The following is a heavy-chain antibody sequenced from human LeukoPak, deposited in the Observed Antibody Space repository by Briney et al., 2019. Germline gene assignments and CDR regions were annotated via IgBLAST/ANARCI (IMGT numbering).Heavy chain of an antibody. D-gene: IGHD2-21*02. V-gene: IGHV3-23*01. CDR1: GFTFSSYA. Sequence: GGSLRLSCAASGFTFSSYAMTWVRQAPGKGLEWVSIISGSGGSTYYADSVKGRFSISRDNSKNTLYLQMNSLRAEDTAVYYCAKSRGGDCYSCFDYWGQGTLVTVSS. CDR2: ISGSGGST. CDR3: AKSRGGDCYSCFDY. J-gene: IGHJ4*02.